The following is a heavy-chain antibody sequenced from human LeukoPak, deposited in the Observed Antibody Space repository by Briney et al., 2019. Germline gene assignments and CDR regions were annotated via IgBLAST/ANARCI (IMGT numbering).Heavy chain of an antibody. CDR1: GGSISSYY. CDR2: IYYSGST. CDR3: ARESGSYEDAFDI. J-gene: IGHJ3*02. V-gene: IGHV4-59*01. D-gene: IGHD1-26*01. Sequence: SETLSLTCTVSGGSISSYYWSWIRQPPGKGLEWIGYIYYSGSTNYNPSLKSRVTISVVTSKNQFSLKLSSVTAADTAVYYCARESGSYEDAFDIWGQGTMVTVSS.